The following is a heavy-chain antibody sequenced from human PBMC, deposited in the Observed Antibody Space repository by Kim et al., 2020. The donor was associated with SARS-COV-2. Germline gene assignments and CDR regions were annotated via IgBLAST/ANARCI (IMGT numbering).Heavy chain of an antibody. CDR1: GFTFSSYA. CDR3: ATHNTVIVVVGGPVFDY. D-gene: IGHD3-22*01. CDR2: ISGSGGST. J-gene: IGHJ4*02. Sequence: GGSLRLSCAASGFTFSSYAMSWVRQAPGKGLEWVSAISGSGGSTYYADSVKGRFTISRDNSKNTLYLQMNSLRAEDTAVYYCATHNTVIVVVGGPVFDYWGQGTLVTVSS. V-gene: IGHV3-23*01.